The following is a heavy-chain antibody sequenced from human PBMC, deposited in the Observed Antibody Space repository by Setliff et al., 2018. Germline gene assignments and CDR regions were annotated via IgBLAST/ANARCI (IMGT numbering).Heavy chain of an antibody. D-gene: IGHD6-19*01. CDR1: GYTFTSYA. V-gene: IGHV1-3*01. Sequence: ASVKVSCKASGYTFTSYAMHWVRQAPGQRLEWMGWINAGNGNTKYSQKFQGRVTITRDTSANTAYMELSSLRSEDTAVYYCARPSGQSSGWYSTHLHFDHWGQGTLVTVSS. CDR3: ARPSGQSSGWYSTHLHFDH. CDR2: INAGNGNT. J-gene: IGHJ4*02.